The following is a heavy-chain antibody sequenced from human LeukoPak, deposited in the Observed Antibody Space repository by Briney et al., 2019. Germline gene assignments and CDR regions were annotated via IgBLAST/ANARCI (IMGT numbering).Heavy chain of an antibody. J-gene: IGHJ4*02. CDR2: IFYSGST. V-gene: IGHV4-39*07. CDR1: GGSISSSTYY. CDR3: ARKGYGDYRTFDY. D-gene: IGHD4-17*01. Sequence: SSETLSLTCTVSGGSISSSTYYWDWIRQPPGKGLEWIGSIFYSGSTYYNPSLESRVTISVDKSKSQFSLKLTSVTAADTAVYYCARKGYGDYRTFDYWGQGTLVTVSS.